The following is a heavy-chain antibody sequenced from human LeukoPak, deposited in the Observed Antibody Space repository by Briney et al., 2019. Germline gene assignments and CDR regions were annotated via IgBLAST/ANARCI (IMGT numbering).Heavy chain of an antibody. CDR3: ARPAALRTGGYYFDY. V-gene: IGHV3-72*01. CDR1: GFTISDHC. CDR2: TRNKANSYTT. J-gene: IGHJ4*02. Sequence: GGSLRLSCAASGFTISDHCMDWVRQAPGQGLEWVGRTRNKANSYTTEYAASVKGRFTISRNDSKNSLYLQMNSLKTEDTAVYYCARPAALRTGGYYFDYWGQGTLVTVSS. D-gene: IGHD4-17*01.